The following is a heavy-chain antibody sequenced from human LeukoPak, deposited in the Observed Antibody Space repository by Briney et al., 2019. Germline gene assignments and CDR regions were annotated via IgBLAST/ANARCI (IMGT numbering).Heavy chain of an antibody. J-gene: IGHJ5*02. CDR3: ARQWIQLPFDP. Sequence: SETLPLTCTVSGGSISSYYWSWIRQPAGKGLEWIGRIYTSGSTNYNPSLKSRVTISVDTSKNQFSLKLSSVTAADTAVYYCARQWIQLPFDPWGQGILVTVSS. CDR2: IYTSGST. V-gene: IGHV4-4*07. D-gene: IGHD5-18*01. CDR1: GGSISSYY.